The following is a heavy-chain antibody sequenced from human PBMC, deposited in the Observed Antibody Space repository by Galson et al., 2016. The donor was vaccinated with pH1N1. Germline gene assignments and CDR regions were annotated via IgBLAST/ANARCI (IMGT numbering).Heavy chain of an antibody. V-gene: IGHV1-69*02. D-gene: IGHD3-10*01. J-gene: IGHJ6*02. Sequence: SVKVSCKASGGTLSRHTISWVRQAPGQGLEWMGKILPIVGITNYAQKLQGRVTIIADRFTSTVSMALSGLTSDDTAVYYCATAAGSSGMDVWDQGTTVTVSS. CDR3: ATAAGSSGMDV. CDR1: GGTLSRHT. CDR2: ILPIVGIT.